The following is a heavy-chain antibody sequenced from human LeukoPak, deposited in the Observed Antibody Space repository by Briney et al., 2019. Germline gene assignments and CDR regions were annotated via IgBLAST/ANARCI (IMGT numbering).Heavy chain of an antibody. CDR3: ARIWDGYNGSDY. D-gene: IGHD1-26*01. J-gene: IGHJ4*02. V-gene: IGHV3-48*01. CDR1: GFTFNSYS. CDR2: LSRSGSTI. Sequence: PGGSLRLSCAASGFTFNSYSMKWVRQAPGKGLEWISYLSRSGSTIYYAASVKGRFTISRDNAKNSLYLQMNSLRAEDTAVYYCARIWDGYNGSDYWGQGTLVTVSS.